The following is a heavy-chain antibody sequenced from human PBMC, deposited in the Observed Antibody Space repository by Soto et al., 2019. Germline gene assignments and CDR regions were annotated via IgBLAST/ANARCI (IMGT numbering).Heavy chain of an antibody. Sequence: QGQLQESGPGLVKPSGTLSLTCAVSGASIRSNNRWSWVRQPPGKGLEWIGEIFHSGSTNYNPSLKTRLTISVDKSKNQFSLKLSSVTAADTAVYYCARVYSGSYSDSWGRGTLVTVSS. CDR3: ARVYSGSYSDS. CDR2: IFHSGST. D-gene: IGHD1-26*01. V-gene: IGHV4-4*02. CDR1: GASIRSNNR. J-gene: IGHJ4*02.